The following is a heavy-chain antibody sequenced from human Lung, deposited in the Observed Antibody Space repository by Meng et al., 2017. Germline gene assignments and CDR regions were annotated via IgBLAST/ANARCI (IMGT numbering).Heavy chain of an antibody. V-gene: IGHV3-74*01. D-gene: IGHD4-17*01. CDR2: ITGDGSST. Sequence: VRWVESGGGLVQPGGSLRLSCAASGFTFSTHWMHWVRQAPGKGLEWVSRITGDGSSTIYADSVQGRFTMSRDNAKNTLSLQMNSLRAEDTAVYYCARGGVTTDDWGQGTLVTVSS. J-gene: IGHJ4*02. CDR1: GFTFSTHW. CDR3: ARGGVTTDD.